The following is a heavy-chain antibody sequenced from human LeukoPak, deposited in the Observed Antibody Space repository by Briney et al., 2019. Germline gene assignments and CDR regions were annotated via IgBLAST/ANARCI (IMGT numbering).Heavy chain of an antibody. Sequence: GGSLRLSCAASEFTISNAWMSWVRQAPGKGLEWAGRIKSKTDGGTTDYAAPVKGRFTISRDDSKNTLYLQMNSLKTEDTAVYYCTTDEAVAGNWGQGTLVTVSS. D-gene: IGHD6-19*01. CDR3: TTDEAVAGN. J-gene: IGHJ4*02. CDR1: EFTISNAW. V-gene: IGHV3-15*01. CDR2: IKSKTDGGTT.